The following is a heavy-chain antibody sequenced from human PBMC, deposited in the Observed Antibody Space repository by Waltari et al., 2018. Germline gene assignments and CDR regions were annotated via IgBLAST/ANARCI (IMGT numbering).Heavy chain of an antibody. Sequence: QVQLQQWGAGLLKPSETLSLTCAVYGGSFSGYYWSWIRQPPGKGLEWIGEINHSGRTTYTPSLKSRVTISVDTSKHQFSLKLSSVTAADTAVYYCARGDYGDFPWGQGTLVTVSS. CDR3: ARGDYGDFP. D-gene: IGHD4-17*01. V-gene: IGHV4-34*01. CDR2: INHSGRT. CDR1: GGSFSGYY. J-gene: IGHJ5*02.